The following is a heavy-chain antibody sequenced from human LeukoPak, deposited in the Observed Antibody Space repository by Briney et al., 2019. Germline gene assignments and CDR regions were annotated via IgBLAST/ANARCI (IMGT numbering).Heavy chain of an antibody. Sequence: KSSETLSLTCTVSGGSISSSSYYWGWIRQPPGKGLEWVGSIYYSGSTYYNPSLKSRVTISVDTSKNQFSLKLSSVTAADTAVHYCARLGSELLWFGEVIGDYWGQGTLVTVSS. CDR1: GGSISSSSYY. J-gene: IGHJ4*02. D-gene: IGHD3-10*01. V-gene: IGHV4-39*01. CDR3: ARLGSELLWFGEVIGDY. CDR2: IYYSGST.